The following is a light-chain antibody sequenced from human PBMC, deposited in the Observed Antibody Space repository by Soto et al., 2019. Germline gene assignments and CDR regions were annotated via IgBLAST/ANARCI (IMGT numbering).Light chain of an antibody. J-gene: IGKJ2*01. V-gene: IGKV1-5*03. CDR3: QHYSSYPYT. CDR2: KAS. CDR1: QSISNW. Sequence: DIKMTQSPSTLSASVGDRVTITCRASQSISNWLAWYQQKPGKAPKLLIYKASTLESGVPSRFSGSGFGTEFTLTISSLQPDDLATYYCQHYSSYPYTFGQGSKLEIK.